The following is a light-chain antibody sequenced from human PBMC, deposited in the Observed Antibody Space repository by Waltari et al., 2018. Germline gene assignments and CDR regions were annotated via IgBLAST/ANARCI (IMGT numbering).Light chain of an antibody. Sequence: HSALAQPASVSGSPGQSISISCTGTSSDVGAYNYVSRYQQHPGKAPRLMIYDVNNRPSGVSNRFSGSKSGNTASLTISGLQAEDEADYYCSSFTTTNSWVFGGGTKLTVL. CDR3: SSFTTTNSWV. J-gene: IGLJ3*02. V-gene: IGLV2-14*03. CDR1: SSDVGAYNY. CDR2: DVN.